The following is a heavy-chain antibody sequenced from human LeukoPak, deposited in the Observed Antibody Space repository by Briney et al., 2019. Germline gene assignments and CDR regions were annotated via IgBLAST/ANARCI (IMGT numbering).Heavy chain of an antibody. D-gene: IGHD5-12*01. CDR1: GYTFTSYY. CDR2: INPSGGST. V-gene: IGHV1-46*01. J-gene: IGHJ5*02. Sequence: ASVNVSCKASGYTFTSYYMHWVRQAPGQGLEWMGIINPSGGSTSYAQKFQGRVTMTRDTSTSTVYMELSSLRSEDTAVYYCARDDENILATISWGQGTLVTVSS. CDR3: ARDDENILATIS.